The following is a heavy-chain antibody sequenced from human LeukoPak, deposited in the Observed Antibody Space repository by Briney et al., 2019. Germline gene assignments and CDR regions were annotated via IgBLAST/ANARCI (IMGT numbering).Heavy chain of an antibody. D-gene: IGHD6-25*01. V-gene: IGHV4-59*01. J-gene: IGHJ6*02. Sequence: SETLSLTCIISGGTFRTYYLTWIRQPPGKGLEWIGYVYNSGSTNYSNYNPSLKSRVTISLDTSKNQFSLKLSSVTAADTAVYYCASAGGYGDYGMDVWGQGTTVTVSS. CDR3: ASAGGYGDYGMDV. CDR1: GGTFRTYY. CDR2: VYNSGST.